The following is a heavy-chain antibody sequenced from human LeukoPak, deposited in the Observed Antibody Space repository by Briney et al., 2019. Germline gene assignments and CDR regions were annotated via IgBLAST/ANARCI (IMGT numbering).Heavy chain of an antibody. CDR1: GGSLSSYK. Sequence: SETLSLTCAVSGGSLSSYKLTWIRQPPGKGLEWIGEISQGGTTNYNPSLKSRVTISPDTSKSQVSLNLTSVTAADTAVYFCASKGAPGGIPAYPRKAYYFDYWGQGILVTVSS. V-gene: IGHV4-34*01. J-gene: IGHJ4*02. D-gene: IGHD6-13*01. CDR3: ASKGAPGGIPAYPRKAYYFDY. CDR2: ISQGGTT.